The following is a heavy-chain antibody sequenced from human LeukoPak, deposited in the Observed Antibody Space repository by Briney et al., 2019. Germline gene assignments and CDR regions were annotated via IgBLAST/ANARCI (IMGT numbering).Heavy chain of an antibody. CDR1: GFTFSSYA. D-gene: IGHD3-3*01. CDR2: ISGSGGST. J-gene: IGHJ4*02. V-gene: IGHV3-23*01. Sequence: GGSLRLSCAASGFTFSSYAMSWVRQAPGKGLEWVSAISGSGGSTYYADSVKGRFTISRDNSKNTLYLQMNSLRAEDTAVYYCAKDNFVLRFLGWLPPRNYFDYWGQGTLVTVSP. CDR3: AKDNFVLRFLGWLPPRNYFDY.